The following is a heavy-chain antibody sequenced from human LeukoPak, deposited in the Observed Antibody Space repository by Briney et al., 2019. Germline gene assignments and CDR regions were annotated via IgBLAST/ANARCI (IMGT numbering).Heavy chain of an antibody. J-gene: IGHJ5*02. V-gene: IGHV3-23*01. Sequence: GGSLRLSCAASGFTFSGYAMSWVRQAPGKGLEWVSAISGSGGSTYYADSVKGRFTISRDNSKNTLYLQMNSLRAEDTAVYYRAKDGMATILDWFDPWGQGTLVTVSS. CDR1: GFTFSGYA. D-gene: IGHD5-24*01. CDR2: ISGSGGST. CDR3: AKDGMATILDWFDP.